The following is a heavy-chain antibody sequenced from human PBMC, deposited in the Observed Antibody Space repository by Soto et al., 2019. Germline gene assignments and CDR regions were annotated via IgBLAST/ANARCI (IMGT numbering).Heavy chain of an antibody. V-gene: IGHV3-72*01. CDR1: GLTFGDHY. CDR3: STLEGA. D-gene: IGHD3-3*01. CDR2: SRNKAKSYST. Sequence: ESGGGLVQPGGSLTLSCAVSGLTFGDHYREWVRQAPGKGLEWVARSRNKAKSYSTDFAASVKGRFTISRDESKNSLNLQMSSLMTEDTAVYYCSTLEGAWGQGTLVTVSS. J-gene: IGHJ5*02.